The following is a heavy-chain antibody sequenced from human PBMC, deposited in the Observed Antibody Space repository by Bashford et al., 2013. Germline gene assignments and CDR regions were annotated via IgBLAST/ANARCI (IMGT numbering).Heavy chain of an antibody. Sequence: ASVKVSCKSSGYTFTGYYIYWVREAPGQGLEWMGWINPNNGGTDYPQKFQGRFTMTKDTSINTVYMELSSLTSDDTAIYYCARLNWIDRQSYSGMDVWGQGTTVTVSS. CDR3: ARLNWIDRQSYSGMDV. D-gene: IGHD2-2*03. J-gene: IGHJ6*02. CDR1: GYTFTGYY. CDR2: INPNNGGT. V-gene: IGHV1-2*02.